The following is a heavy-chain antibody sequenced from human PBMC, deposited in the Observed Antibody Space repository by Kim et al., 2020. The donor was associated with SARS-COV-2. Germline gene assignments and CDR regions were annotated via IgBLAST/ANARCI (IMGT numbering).Heavy chain of an antibody. V-gene: IGHV4-38-2*02. Sequence: SETLSLTCTVSGSSIGIGYYWAWIRQPPGRGLEWIGSISHTGNTYSNPSLRGRISLSVDTSKRQFSLNVTSVTAADTAVYSCARMEISGWFNFDVWGLGTRVTVSS. D-gene: IGHD6-13*01. J-gene: IGHJ3*01. CDR3: ARMEISGWFNFDV. CDR1: GSSIGIGYY. CDR2: ISHTGNT.